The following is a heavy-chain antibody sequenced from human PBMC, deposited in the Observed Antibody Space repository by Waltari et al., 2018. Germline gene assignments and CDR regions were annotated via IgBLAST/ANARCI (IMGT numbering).Heavy chain of an antibody. CDR2: IIPIFGTA. CDR3: AKGARWLHPSPLSW. V-gene: IGHV1-69*14. Sequence: QVQLVQSGAEVKKPGSSVKVSCKASGGTFSSYAISWVRQAPGQGLEWMGGIIPIFGTANYAQKFQGRVTITADKSTSTAYMELSSLRSEDTAVYYCAKGARWLHPSPLSWGGQGTMVTVSS. J-gene: IGHJ3*01. CDR1: GGTFSSYA. D-gene: IGHD5-12*01.